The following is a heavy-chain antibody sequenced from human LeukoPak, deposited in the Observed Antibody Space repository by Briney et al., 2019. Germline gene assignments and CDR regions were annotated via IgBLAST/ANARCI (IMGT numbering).Heavy chain of an antibody. Sequence: PSETLSLTCTVSGGSISRSYWNWIRQPPGKGLEWIGYIYYSGSTNYNPSLKSRVTISLDTSKNQFSLNLTSVTAADTAVYYCARFTPQGYGWGGYNRFDPWGQGTLVTVSS. CDR3: ARFTPQGYGWGGYNRFDP. D-gene: IGHD3-16*01. CDR2: IYYSGST. J-gene: IGHJ5*02. V-gene: IGHV4-59*01. CDR1: GGSISRSY.